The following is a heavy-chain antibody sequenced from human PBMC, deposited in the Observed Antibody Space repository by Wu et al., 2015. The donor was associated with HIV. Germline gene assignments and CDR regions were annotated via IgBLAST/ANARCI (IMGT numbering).Heavy chain of an antibody. J-gene: IGHJ6*03. CDR3: ARGRYSGYDSPRVYYYYMDV. CDR1: GDTFNKYA. D-gene: IGHD5-12*01. Sequence: QVQLVQSGADMKKPGSSVKVSCKASGDTFNKYAITWVRQAPGQGLEWMGGIVPVYNIPNYAEKFQDRVTITADRSTSTAYMELSSLRSADTAIYYCARGRYSGYDSPRVYYYYMDVWGLGTTVIVSS. V-gene: IGHV1-69*10. CDR2: IVPVYNIP.